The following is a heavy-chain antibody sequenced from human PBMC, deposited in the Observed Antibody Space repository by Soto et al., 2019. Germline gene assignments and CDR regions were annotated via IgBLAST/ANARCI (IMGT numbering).Heavy chain of an antibody. CDR2: IIPIFGTA. CDR3: ARTRGGYCSSTSCSSGLDYYYYGMDV. D-gene: IGHD2-2*01. Sequence: GASVKVSCKASGGTFSSYAISWVRQAPGQGLEWMGGIIPIFGTANYAQKFQGRVTIIADESTSTAYMELSSLRSEDTAVYYCARTRGGYCSSTSCSSGLDYYYYGMDVWGQGTTVTVSS. CDR1: GGTFSSYA. V-gene: IGHV1-69*13. J-gene: IGHJ6*02.